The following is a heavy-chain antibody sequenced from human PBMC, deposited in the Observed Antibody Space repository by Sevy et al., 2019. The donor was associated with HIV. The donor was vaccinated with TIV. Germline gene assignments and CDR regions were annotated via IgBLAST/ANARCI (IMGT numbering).Heavy chain of an antibody. CDR2: FSFGWCKI. D-gene: IGHD2-8*01. CDR1: GFTFNIYS. V-gene: IGHV3-23*01. J-gene: IGHJ4*02. Sequence: GGSLRLSCAASGFTFNIYSMSWVRQTPGKGLEWVATFSFGWCKINNADSVKGRFTMSRDDSKNAVYLQMNNLRVEDTAIYYCAGEGCTKPHDYWGQGTLVTVSS. CDR3: AGEGCTKPHDY.